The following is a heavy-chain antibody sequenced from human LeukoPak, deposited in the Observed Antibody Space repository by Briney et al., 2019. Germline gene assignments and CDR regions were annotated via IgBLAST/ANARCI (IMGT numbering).Heavy chain of an antibody. J-gene: IGHJ1*01. V-gene: IGHV1-3*01. CDR3: ARVGYDYVWGSYRTRGFQH. CDR2: INAGNGNT. D-gene: IGHD3-16*02. Sequence: GASVKVSCKASGYTLTSCAMHWVRQAPGQRLEGRGSINAGNGNTKYSQKFQGRVTITRDTSASTAYMELSSLRSEDTAVYYCARVGYDYVWGSYRTRGFQHWGQGTLVTVSS. CDR1: GYTLTSCA.